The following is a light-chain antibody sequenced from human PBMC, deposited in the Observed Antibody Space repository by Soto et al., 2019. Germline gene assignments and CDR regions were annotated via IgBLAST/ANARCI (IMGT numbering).Light chain of an antibody. CDR1: SSDVGSHNF. Sequence: QSALTQPASVSGSPGQSITISCTGTSSDVGSHNFVSWYQQRPGKAPKLMIFEVTKRPSGVSNRFSASKSGNTASLTISGVQAEDEGDYYCCSYAGTTTWVFGGGTKLTVL. CDR2: EVT. CDR3: CSYAGTTTWV. J-gene: IGLJ3*02. V-gene: IGLV2-23*02.